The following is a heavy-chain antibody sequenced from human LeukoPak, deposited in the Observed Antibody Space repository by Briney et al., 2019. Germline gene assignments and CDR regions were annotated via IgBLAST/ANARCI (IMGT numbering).Heavy chain of an antibody. Sequence: GGSLRLSCAASGFTFSSYTMSWVRQAPGKGLEWVSYISTTSSTIYYADSVRGRFTTSRVNAKNSLYLQMNSLRAEDTAVYYCAKENVLLWFGELTRFDYWGQGTLVTVSS. CDR1: GFTFSSYT. J-gene: IGHJ4*02. CDR2: ISTTSSTI. CDR3: AKENVLLWFGELTRFDY. D-gene: IGHD3-10*01. V-gene: IGHV3-48*01.